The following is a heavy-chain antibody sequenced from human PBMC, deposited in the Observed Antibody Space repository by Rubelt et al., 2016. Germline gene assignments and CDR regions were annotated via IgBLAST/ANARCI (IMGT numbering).Heavy chain of an antibody. V-gene: IGHV3-23*01. CDR1: GFTFGSYG. Sequence: SRGTLVQPGGSLRLSCAASGFTFGSYGMSWVRQAPGKGLEWVSAISSSGARTKYADSVKGRFTISRDNSKNTLFLQMNSLRAEDTAVYYCASGEIAVADYDAFDIWGQGTMVTVSS. D-gene: IGHD6-19*01. CDR2: ISSSGART. J-gene: IGHJ3*02. CDR3: ASGEIAVADYDAFDI.